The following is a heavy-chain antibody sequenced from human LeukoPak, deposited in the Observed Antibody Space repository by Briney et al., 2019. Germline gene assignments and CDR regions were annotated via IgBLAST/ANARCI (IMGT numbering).Heavy chain of an antibody. V-gene: IGHV3-33*01. CDR2: IWYDGSNK. D-gene: IGHD6-13*01. CDR1: GFTFSSYG. J-gene: IGHJ4*02. CDR3: ARSDSSSWYTSDN. Sequence: GGSLRLSCAASGFTFSSYGMHWVRQAPGKGLEWVAVIWYDGSNKYYADSVKGRFTISRDNSKNTLYLQMNSLRAEDKAVYYCARSDSSSWYTSDNWGQGTLVTVSS.